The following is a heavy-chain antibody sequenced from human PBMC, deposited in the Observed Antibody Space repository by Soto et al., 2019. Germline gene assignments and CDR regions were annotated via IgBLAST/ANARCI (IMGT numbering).Heavy chain of an antibody. J-gene: IGHJ6*03. Sequence: PSETLSLTCTVSGGSISSYYWSWIRQPPGKGLEWIGYIYYSGSTNYNPSLKSRVTISVDTSKNQFSLKLSSVTAADTAVYYCARHQDYSNLVYMDVWGKGTTVTVSS. V-gene: IGHV4-59*01. D-gene: IGHD4-4*01. CDR1: GGSISSYY. CDR3: ARHQDYSNLVYMDV. CDR2: IYYSGST.